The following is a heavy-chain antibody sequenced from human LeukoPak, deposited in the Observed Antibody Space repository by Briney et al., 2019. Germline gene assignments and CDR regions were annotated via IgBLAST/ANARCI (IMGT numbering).Heavy chain of an antibody. CDR3: ARDLFMTTVTTRDY. CDR1: GFTFSSYE. V-gene: IGHV3-48*03. Sequence: GGSLRLSCAASGFTFSSYEMNWVRQAPGKGLEWVSYISSSGSTIYYADSVKGRFTISRDNAKNSLYLQMNSLRAEDTAAYYCARDLFMTTVTTRDYWGQGTLVTVSS. CDR2: ISSSGSTI. J-gene: IGHJ4*02. D-gene: IGHD4-17*01.